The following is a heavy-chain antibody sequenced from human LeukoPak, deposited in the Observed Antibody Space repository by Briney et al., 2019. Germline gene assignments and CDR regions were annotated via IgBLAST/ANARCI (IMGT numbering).Heavy chain of an antibody. J-gene: IGHJ3*02. V-gene: IGHV1-24*01. CDR2: FDPEDGET. CDR1: GYTLTELS. CDR3: ARDMAIRQWPPDAFDI. Sequence: ASVKVSCKVSGYTLTELSMHWVRQAPGKGLEWMGGFDPEDGETIYAQKFQGRVTMTEDTSTDTAYMELSSLRSEDTAVYYCARDMAIRQWPPDAFDIWGQGTMVTVSS. D-gene: IGHD6-19*01.